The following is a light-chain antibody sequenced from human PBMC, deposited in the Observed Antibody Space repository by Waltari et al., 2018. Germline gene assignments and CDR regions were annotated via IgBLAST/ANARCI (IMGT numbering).Light chain of an antibody. CDR2: GVS. CDR1: NSDDLGGYRY. CDR3: SSYASSSSVV. Sequence: QSALTQPASVSGSPGQSITISCPGPNSDDLGGYRYLSWYQQHPGKAPKLIIYGVSNRPSGVSTRFSGSRSGNTASLTISGLQAEDEADYYCSSYASSSSVVFGGGTKLTVL. V-gene: IGLV2-14*03. J-gene: IGLJ2*01.